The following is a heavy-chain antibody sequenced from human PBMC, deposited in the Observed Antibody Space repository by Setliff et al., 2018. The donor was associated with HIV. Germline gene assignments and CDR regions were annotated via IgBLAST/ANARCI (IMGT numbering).Heavy chain of an antibody. Sequence: PSETLSLTCTVSAGSIRSSTYYWAWIRQSPGKGLEWIGNIYYSGNTNYNPSLKSRVTISVDTSKNQFSLRVNSVTAADTAVYYCARSLVPSGYYCGRHAFDIWGQGTKVTVSS. D-gene: IGHD3-22*01. CDR1: AGSIRSSTYY. J-gene: IGHJ3*02. CDR3: ARSLVPSGYYCGRHAFDI. V-gene: IGHV4-61*05. CDR2: IYYSGNT.